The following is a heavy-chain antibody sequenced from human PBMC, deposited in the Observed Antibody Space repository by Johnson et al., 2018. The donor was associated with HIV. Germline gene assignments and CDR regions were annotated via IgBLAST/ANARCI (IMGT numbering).Heavy chain of an antibody. CDR3: VQGVPNPAGAFDV. V-gene: IGHV3-66*02. J-gene: IGHJ3*01. D-gene: IGHD6-19*01. CDR2: SYSGGST. Sequence: VQLVESGGGLVQPGGSLRLSCAASGFTVSSNYMSLVRQAPGKGLEWVSVSYSGGSTYYADSVKGRFTISRDNSKNTLSLQMNSLRAEDTAVYYCVQGVPNPAGAFDVWGQGTGVTVSS. CDR1: GFTVSSNY.